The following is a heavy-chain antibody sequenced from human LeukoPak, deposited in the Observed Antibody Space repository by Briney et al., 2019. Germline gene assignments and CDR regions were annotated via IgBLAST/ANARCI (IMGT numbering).Heavy chain of an antibody. CDR2: IYTTGST. CDR3: ARDRTYGGNSGFDY. J-gene: IGHJ4*02. CDR1: GGSMSTYY. V-gene: IGHV4-4*07. Sequence: PSETLSLTCTVCGGSMSTYYWSWIRQPAGKGLEWIGHIYTTGSTSYNPSLKSRVTMSVDTTKNQFSLNLTSVTAADTAVYYCARDRTYGGNSGFDYWGQGTLVTVSS. D-gene: IGHD4-23*01.